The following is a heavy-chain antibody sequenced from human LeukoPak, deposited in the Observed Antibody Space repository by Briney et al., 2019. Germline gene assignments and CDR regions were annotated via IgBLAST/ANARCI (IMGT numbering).Heavy chain of an antibody. CDR2: ISSSSIYI. CDR3: ARIPDYSMHTFDI. D-gene: IGHD6-13*01. V-gene: IGHV3-21*01. CDR1: GFTFSTYN. J-gene: IGHJ3*02. Sequence: GGSLRLSCAASGFTFSTYNMNWVRQAPGKGLEWVSSISSSSIYIYYADSVKGRFTISRDNAKSSLFLQMNSLRAEGTAVYYCARIPDYSMHTFDIWGQGTMVTVSS.